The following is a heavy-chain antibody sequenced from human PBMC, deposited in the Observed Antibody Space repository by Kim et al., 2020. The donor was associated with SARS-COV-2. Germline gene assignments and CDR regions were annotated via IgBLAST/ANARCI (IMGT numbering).Heavy chain of an antibody. Sequence: GGSLRLSCAASGFTFSSYGMHWVRKAPGKGLEGVAVIWYDGSNKYYADSVKGRFTISRDNSKNTLYLQMNSLRAEDTAVYYCARDAGSGVYGMDVWGQGTTVTVSS. V-gene: IGHV3-33*01. CDR3: ARDAGSGVYGMDV. D-gene: IGHD3-10*01. J-gene: IGHJ6*02. CDR2: IWYDGSNK. CDR1: GFTFSSYG.